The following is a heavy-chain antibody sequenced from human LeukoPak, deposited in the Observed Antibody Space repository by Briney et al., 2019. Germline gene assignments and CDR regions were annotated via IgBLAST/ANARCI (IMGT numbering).Heavy chain of an antibody. D-gene: IGHD6-13*01. J-gene: IGHJ4*02. V-gene: IGHV1-46*01. CDR2: INPRAGST. Sequence: GASVKVSCKASGYTFVNYYMHWVRQAPGQGLEWMGIINPRAGSTSYAQKFQGRVTMTGDTSTSTVYMELSSLRFEDTAVYFCARGDGAAGRVFDYWGQGTLLTVSS. CDR3: ARGDGAAGRVFDY. CDR1: GYTFVNYY.